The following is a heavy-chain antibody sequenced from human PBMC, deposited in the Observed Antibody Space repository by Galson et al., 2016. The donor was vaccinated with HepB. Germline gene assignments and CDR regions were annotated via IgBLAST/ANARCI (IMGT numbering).Heavy chain of an antibody. CDR1: GFTFNNYW. V-gene: IGHV3-30*03. CDR2: IPYDGRNK. CDR3: ALNWNCDS. Sequence: SLRLSCAASGFTFNNYWMSWVRQAPGKGLEWVAAIPYDGRNKYHADSVRGRFTISRDNSKNTLYLQMGSLRAEDTAVYYCALNWNCDSWGQGTLVTVSS. D-gene: IGHD1-1*01. J-gene: IGHJ4*02.